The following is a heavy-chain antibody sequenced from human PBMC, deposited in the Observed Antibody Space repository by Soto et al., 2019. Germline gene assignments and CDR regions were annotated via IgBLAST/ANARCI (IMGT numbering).Heavy chain of an antibody. CDR2: ISSSSSTI. Sequence: PGGSLRLSCAASGFSFSTYSINWVRQAPGKGLEWVSYISSSSSTIYYADSVKGRFTISRDNAKNSLYLQMNSLRAEDTAVYYCARDPHDYGDPFDYWGQGTLVTVSS. J-gene: IGHJ4*02. CDR1: GFSFSTYS. D-gene: IGHD4-17*01. CDR3: ARDPHDYGDPFDY. V-gene: IGHV3-48*01.